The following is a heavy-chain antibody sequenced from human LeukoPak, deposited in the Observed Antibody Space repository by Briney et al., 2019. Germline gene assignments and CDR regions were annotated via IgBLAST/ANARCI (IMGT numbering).Heavy chain of an antibody. Sequence: GASVKVSCKASGYTFTSYGISWVRQAPGQGLEWMGWISAYNGNTNYAQKLQGRVTMTTDTSTSTAYMELRSLRSDDTAVYYCARVFTVTDPEPANDPLGAFDIWGQGTMVTVSS. D-gene: IGHD4-17*01. J-gene: IGHJ3*02. CDR3: ARVFTVTDPEPANDPLGAFDI. CDR2: ISAYNGNT. CDR1: GYTFTSYG. V-gene: IGHV1-18*01.